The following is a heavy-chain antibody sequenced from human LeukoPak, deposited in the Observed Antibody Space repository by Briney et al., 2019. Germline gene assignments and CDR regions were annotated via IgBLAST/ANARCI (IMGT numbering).Heavy chain of an antibody. J-gene: IGHJ4*02. D-gene: IGHD3-3*01. Sequence: SVTVSCKASGFTFTSSAVQWVRQARGQRLEWIGWIVVGSGNTNYAQKFQERVTITRDMSTSTAYMELSSLRSEDTAVYYCAADTYYDFWSGWGLGDYWGQGTLVTVSS. CDR3: AADTYYDFWSGWGLGDY. V-gene: IGHV1-58*01. CDR2: IVVGSGNT. CDR1: GFTFTSSA.